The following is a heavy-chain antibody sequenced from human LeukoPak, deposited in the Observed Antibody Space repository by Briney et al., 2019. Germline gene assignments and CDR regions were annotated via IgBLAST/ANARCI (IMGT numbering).Heavy chain of an antibody. CDR2: FDPEDGET. D-gene: IGHD1-26*01. V-gene: IGHV1-24*01. CDR1: GYTLTELS. CDR3: ATVYTAWELLPGAFDI. J-gene: IGHJ3*02. Sequence: ASVKVSCKVSGYTLTELSMHWVRQAPGKGLEWMGGFDPEDGETIYAQKFQGRVTMTEDTSTDTAYMELSSLRSEDTAVYYCATVYTAWELLPGAFDIWGQGTMVTVS.